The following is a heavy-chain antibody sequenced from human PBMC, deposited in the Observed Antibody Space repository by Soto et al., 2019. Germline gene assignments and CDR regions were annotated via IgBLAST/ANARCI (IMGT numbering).Heavy chain of an antibody. CDR3: ASEETCGRHLSSCMEM. CDR2: IYYSGST. V-gene: IGHV4-59*01. J-gene: IGHJ6*01. D-gene: IGHD1-26*01. Sequence: SETLSRTCTFSGVSLSTYYWSWIRHPPGKGLEWIGYIYYSGSTSYNPSLKSRVTISVDTSKNQFSLQLRSVTAADTAVFYLASEETCGRHLSSCMEMWCQGT. CDR1: GVSLSTYY.